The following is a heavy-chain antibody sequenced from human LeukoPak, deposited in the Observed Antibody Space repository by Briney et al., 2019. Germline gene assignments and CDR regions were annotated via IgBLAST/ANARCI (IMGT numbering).Heavy chain of an antibody. J-gene: IGHJ4*02. D-gene: IGHD2-15*01. CDR3: ARDGGSGGSLRLGFDY. CDR1: GFTFSSYS. CDR2: ISSSSSYI. Sequence: PGGSLRLSCAASGFTFSSYSMNWVRQAPGKGLEWVSYISSSSSYIYYADSVKGRFTISRDNAKNSLYLQMNSLRVEDTAVYYCARDGGSGGSLRLGFDYWGQGTLVTVSS. V-gene: IGHV3-21*05.